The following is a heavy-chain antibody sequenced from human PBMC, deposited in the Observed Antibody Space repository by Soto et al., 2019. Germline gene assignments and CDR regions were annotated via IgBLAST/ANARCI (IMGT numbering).Heavy chain of an antibody. J-gene: IGHJ4*02. CDR2: IWYDGSNK. CDR1: GFTFSSYG. Sequence: GGSLRLSCAASGFTFSSYGMHWVRQAPGKGLEWVAVIWYDGSNKYYADSVKGRFTISRDNSKNTLYLQMNSLRAEDTAVYYCARDQEQLVLDYWGQGTLVTVSS. V-gene: IGHV3-33*01. CDR3: ARDQEQLVLDY. D-gene: IGHD6-13*01.